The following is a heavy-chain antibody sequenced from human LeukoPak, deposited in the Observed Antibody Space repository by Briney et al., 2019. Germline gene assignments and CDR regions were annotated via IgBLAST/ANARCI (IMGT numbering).Heavy chain of an antibody. CDR3: ARQSGYSYGSGD. D-gene: IGHD5-18*01. CDR2: IYYSGST. J-gene: IGHJ4*02. V-gene: IGHV4-39*01. Sequence: PSETLSLTCTVSGGSISSSSYYWGWIRQPPGKGLEWVGSIYYSGSTYYNPSLKSRVTISVDTSKNQFSLKLSSVTAADTAVYYCARQSGYSYGSGDWGQGTLVTVSS. CDR1: GGSISSSSYY.